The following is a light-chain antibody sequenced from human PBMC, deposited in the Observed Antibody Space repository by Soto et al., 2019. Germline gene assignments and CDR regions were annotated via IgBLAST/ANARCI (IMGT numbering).Light chain of an antibody. CDR2: DVS. CDR1: SSDVGGYNY. CDR3: SSHTSSRTYV. J-gene: IGLJ1*01. Sequence: QSALTQPASVSGSPGQSITISCTGTSSDVGGYNYVSWYQQYPGKAPKLMIYDVSYRPSGVSNRFSGSKSGNAASLTISGLQAEDEADYYCSSHTSSRTYVFGTGTKVTVL. V-gene: IGLV2-14*01.